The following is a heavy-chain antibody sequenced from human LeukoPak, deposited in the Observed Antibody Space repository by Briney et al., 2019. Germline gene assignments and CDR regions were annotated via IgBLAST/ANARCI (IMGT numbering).Heavy chain of an antibody. CDR3: ARDYYYDSSELQSYYYYYYMDV. CDR2: IKSDGSST. V-gene: IGHV3-74*01. Sequence: GGSLRLSCAASGFTFSSYWMHWVRQAPGKGLVWVSRIKSDGSSTSYADSVKGRFTISRDNAKNTLYLQMNSLRAEDTAVYYCARDYYYDSSELQSYYYYYYMDVWGKGTTVTISS. CDR1: GFTFSSYW. D-gene: IGHD3-22*01. J-gene: IGHJ6*03.